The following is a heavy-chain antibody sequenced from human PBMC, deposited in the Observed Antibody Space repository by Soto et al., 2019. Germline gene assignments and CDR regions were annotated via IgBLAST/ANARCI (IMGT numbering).Heavy chain of an antibody. CDR3: PTGMGEYPLLSRCSSP. V-gene: IGHV4-39*07. CDR2: KYYTGSA. J-gene: IGHJ5*02. Sequence: TSEPLSVASTVSGDSISRYASGWVLQPPGEGLEWMGIKYYTGSAYYNPSLKSRVTISVDKSTNQFSLKLTPVTAADTAVYYCPTGMGEYPLLSRCSSPWGQGTLVPLS. D-gene: IGHD2-2*01. CDR1: GDSISRYA.